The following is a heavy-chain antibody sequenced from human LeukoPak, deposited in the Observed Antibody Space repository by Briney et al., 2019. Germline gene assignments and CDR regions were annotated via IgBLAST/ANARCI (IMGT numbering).Heavy chain of an antibody. CDR1: GGSISSSSYY. D-gene: IGHD6-6*01. Sequence: SETLSLTCTVSGGSISSSSYYWGWIRQPPVKGLEWIGSIYYSGSTYYNPSLKSRVTISVDTSKNQFSLKLSSVTAADTAVYYCAREPLVYYYYYYMDVWGKGTTVTVSS. CDR3: AREPLVYYYYYYMDV. J-gene: IGHJ6*03. V-gene: IGHV4-39*07. CDR2: IYYSGST.